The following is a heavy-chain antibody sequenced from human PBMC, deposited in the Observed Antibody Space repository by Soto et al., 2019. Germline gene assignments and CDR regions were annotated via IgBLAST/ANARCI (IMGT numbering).Heavy chain of an antibody. CDR3: ARLWSGDRGALDI. V-gene: IGHV5-51*01. Sequence: GESLKISCKVSGYSFTSYWIGWVRQMPGKGLEWTGIIYPGASDTRYSPSFQGQVTISADKSISTAYLQWSSLKASDTAMYSCARLWSGDRGALDIWGQGTMVTVSS. D-gene: IGHD3-10*01. J-gene: IGHJ3*02. CDR1: GYSFTSYW. CDR2: IYPGASDT.